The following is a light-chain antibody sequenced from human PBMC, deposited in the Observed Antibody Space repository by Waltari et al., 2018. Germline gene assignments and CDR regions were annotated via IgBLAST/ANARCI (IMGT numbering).Light chain of an antibody. CDR1: QSVRNN. CDR3: QQYDNWPPWT. Sequence: IVTTQSPATLSVSPGERPTLSCRASQSVRNNFVWYKQKPGQAPRHLIYGASTRVTGIPARFSGSGSGTEFTLTISCLQSEDVAVYCCQQYDNWPPWTFGQGTKVEIK. J-gene: IGKJ1*01. V-gene: IGKV3-15*01. CDR2: GAS.